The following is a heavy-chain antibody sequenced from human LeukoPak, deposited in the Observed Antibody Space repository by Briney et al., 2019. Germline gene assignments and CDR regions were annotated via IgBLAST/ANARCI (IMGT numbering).Heavy chain of an antibody. CDR1: GYTLTELS. V-gene: IGHV1-24*01. Sequence: AASVKVSCKVSGYTLTELSMHWVRQAPGKGLEWMGGFDPEDGETIYAQKFQGRVTMTEDTSADTAYMELSSLRSEDTAVYYCATLSSGDFDYWGQGTLVTVSS. CDR3: ATLSSGDFDY. J-gene: IGHJ4*02. D-gene: IGHD3-22*01. CDR2: FDPEDGET.